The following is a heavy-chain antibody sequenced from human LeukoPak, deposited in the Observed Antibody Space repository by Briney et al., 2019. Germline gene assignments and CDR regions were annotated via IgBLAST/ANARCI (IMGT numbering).Heavy chain of an antibody. Sequence: PGGSPRLSCATSGFTLSSYNMNWGRQAPGKGLEWVSYISSRGSSIQYADSVKCRFTISRDNAKNSLYLQMDSLRDDDTAVYYCARTYNSGWYFDYWGQRPLVIVSS. J-gene: IGHJ4*02. D-gene: IGHD6-19*01. CDR2: ISSRGSSI. CDR3: ARTYNSGWYFDY. CDR1: GFTLSSYN. V-gene: IGHV3-48*02.